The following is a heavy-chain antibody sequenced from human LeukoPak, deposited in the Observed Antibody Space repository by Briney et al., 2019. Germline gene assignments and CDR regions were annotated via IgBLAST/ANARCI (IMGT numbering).Heavy chain of an antibody. V-gene: IGHV3-11*01. Sequence: GGSLRLSCAASGFTFSDYYMSWIRQAPGKGLEWVSYISSSGSNIYYTDSVKGRSTISRDNAKNSLYLQMNSLRAEDTAVYYCARRRIIAAADYFDYWGQGTLVTVSS. CDR2: ISSSGSNI. J-gene: IGHJ4*02. CDR1: GFTFSDYY. CDR3: ARRRIIAAADYFDY. D-gene: IGHD6-13*01.